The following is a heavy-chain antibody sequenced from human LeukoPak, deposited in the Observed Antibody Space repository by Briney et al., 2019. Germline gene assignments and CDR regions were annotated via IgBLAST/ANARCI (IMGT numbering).Heavy chain of an antibody. CDR1: GGSFSGYY. CDR3: ARGVAAAWRGLDWFDP. V-gene: IGHV4-34*01. CDR2: INHSGST. Sequence: ASETLSLTCAVYGGSFSGYYWSWIRQPPGKGLEWIGEINHSGSTNYNPSLKSRVTISVDTSKNQFSLKLSSATAADTAVYYCARGVAAAWRGLDWFDPWGQGTLVTVSS. J-gene: IGHJ5*02. D-gene: IGHD6-13*01.